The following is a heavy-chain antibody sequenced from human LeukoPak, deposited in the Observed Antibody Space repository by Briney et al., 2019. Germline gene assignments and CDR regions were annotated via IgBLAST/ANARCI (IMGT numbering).Heavy chain of an antibody. D-gene: IGHD1-14*01. CDR2: IGGSGGRT. CDR3: ARSLRVPDNYYYYMDV. V-gene: IGHV3-23*01. Sequence: PGGSLRLSCAATGFTFRSHAMNWVRQAPGKGLEWVSGIGGSGGRTYYADSVTGRFTISRDNSKNTVYLQMNSLRAADTAVYYCARSLRVPDNYYYYMDVWGKGTTVTVSS. J-gene: IGHJ6*03. CDR1: GFTFRSHA.